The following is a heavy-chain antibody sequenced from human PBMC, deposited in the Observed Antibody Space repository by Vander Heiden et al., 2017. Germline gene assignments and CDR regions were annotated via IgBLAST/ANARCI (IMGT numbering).Heavy chain of an antibody. D-gene: IGHD6-25*01. Sequence: QVQLVQSGTEVKKPGASVKVSCKASGYTFIGYYMHWVRQAPGQGLEWMGRINPNTGATDYAQKFQDRVTMTRDTSSNTAYMELSRLRSDDTGMYYCARDGGAAARAFDIWGQGTMVTVSS. CDR3: ARDGGAAARAFDI. J-gene: IGHJ3*02. V-gene: IGHV1-2*05. CDR1: GYTFIGYY. CDR2: INPNTGAT.